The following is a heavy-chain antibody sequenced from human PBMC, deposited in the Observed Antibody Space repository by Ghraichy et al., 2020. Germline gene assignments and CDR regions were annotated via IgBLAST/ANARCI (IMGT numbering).Heavy chain of an antibody. CDR2: INAGNGNT. V-gene: IGHV1-3*01. CDR3: AREIAAAGPYNWFDP. J-gene: IGHJ5*02. CDR1: GYTFTSYA. Sequence: ASVKVSCKASGYTFTSYAMHWVRQAPGQRLEWMGWINAGNGNTKYSQKFQGRVTITRDTSASTAYMELSSLRAEDTAVYYCAREIAAAGPYNWFDPWGQGTLVTVSS. D-gene: IGHD6-13*01.